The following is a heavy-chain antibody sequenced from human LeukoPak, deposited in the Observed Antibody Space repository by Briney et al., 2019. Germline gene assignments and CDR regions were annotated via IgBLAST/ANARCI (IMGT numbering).Heavy chain of an antibody. CDR1: GFTFDDYG. Sequence: PGGSLRLSCAASGFTFDDYGLNWVRQAPGKGLEGVSGVNWNGRRTAYADSVKGRLTISRDNAKNSLYLQMNSLTAEDTALYFCAGDGLYYSDSSDYYSIDWFDPWGQGTLVTVPS. CDR2: VNWNGRRT. J-gene: IGHJ5*02. V-gene: IGHV3-20*04. D-gene: IGHD3-22*01. CDR3: AGDGLYYSDSSDYYSIDWFDP.